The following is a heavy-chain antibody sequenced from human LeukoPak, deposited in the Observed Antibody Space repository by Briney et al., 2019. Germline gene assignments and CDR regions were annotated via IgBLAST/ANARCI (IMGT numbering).Heavy chain of an antibody. D-gene: IGHD2-15*01. J-gene: IGHJ5*02. CDR1: GYSFTSYG. Sequence: PGESLRISCKGSGYSFTSYGISWVRQMPGKGLEWMGRIDPSDSYTNYSPSFQGHVTISADKSISTAYLQWSSLKASDTAMYYCARHVVHDCSGYWFDPWGQGTPVTVSS. V-gene: IGHV5-10-1*01. CDR3: ARHVVHDCSGYWFDP. CDR2: IDPSDSYT.